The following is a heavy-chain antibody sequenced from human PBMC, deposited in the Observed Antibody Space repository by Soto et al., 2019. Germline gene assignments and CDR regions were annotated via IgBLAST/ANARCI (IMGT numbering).Heavy chain of an antibody. Sequence: QVQLVESGGGVVQPGRSLRLSCAASGFTFSSYGMHWVRQAPGKGLEGVAVIWFDGSNKHYADSVKGRFTISRDNSKNTLYLQMNSLRAEDTAVYYCARESVDYSLDYWGQGTLVTVSS. V-gene: IGHV3-33*01. CDR2: IWFDGSNK. CDR1: GFTFSSYG. CDR3: ARESVDYSLDY. D-gene: IGHD5-12*01. J-gene: IGHJ4*02.